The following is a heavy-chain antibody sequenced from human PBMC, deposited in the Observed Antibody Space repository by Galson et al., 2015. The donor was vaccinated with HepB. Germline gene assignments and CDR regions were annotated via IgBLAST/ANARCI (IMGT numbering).Heavy chain of an antibody. CDR1: GGSISSGDYY. D-gene: IGHD1-26*01. Sequence: TLSLTCTVSGGSISSGDYYWSWIRQPPGKGLEWIGYIYYSGSTYYNPSLKSRVTISVDTSKNQFSLKLRSVTAADTAVYYCARESTSGSYLNWFDPWGQGTLVTVSS. CDR3: ARESTSGSYLNWFDP. V-gene: IGHV4-30-4*01. J-gene: IGHJ5*02. CDR2: IYYSGST.